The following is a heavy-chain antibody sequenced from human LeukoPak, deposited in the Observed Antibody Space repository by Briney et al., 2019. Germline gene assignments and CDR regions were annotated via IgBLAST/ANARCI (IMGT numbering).Heavy chain of an antibody. Sequence: GGSLRLSCAASGFTLDDYGMSWVRQAPGKGLEWVSGINWNGGSTGYADSVKGRFTISRDNAKNSLYLQMNSLRAEDTALYYCARAGGRRYYGSGKFDPWGQGTLVTVSS. CDR2: INWNGGST. J-gene: IGHJ5*02. CDR3: ARAGGRRYYGSGKFDP. CDR1: GFTLDDYG. D-gene: IGHD3-10*01. V-gene: IGHV3-20*04.